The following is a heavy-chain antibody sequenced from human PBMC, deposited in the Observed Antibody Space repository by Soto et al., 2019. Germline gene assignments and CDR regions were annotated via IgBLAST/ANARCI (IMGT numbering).Heavy chain of an antibody. CDR2: IYYSGST. Sequence: SETLSLTCTVSGGSISSYYWSWIRQPPGKGLEWIGYIYYSGSTNYNPSLKSRVTISVDTSKNQFSLKLSSVTAADTAVYYCARTTVTTLGGYYYMDVWGKGTTVTVSS. CDR1: GGSISSYY. J-gene: IGHJ6*03. CDR3: ARTTVTTLGGYYYMDV. V-gene: IGHV4-59*01. D-gene: IGHD4-17*01.